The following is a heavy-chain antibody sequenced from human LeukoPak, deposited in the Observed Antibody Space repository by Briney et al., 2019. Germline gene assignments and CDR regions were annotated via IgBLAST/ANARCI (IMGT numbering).Heavy chain of an antibody. CDR2: ISYDGSNE. CDR1: GFTFSNYV. Sequence: GGSLRLSCAASGFTFSNYVMHWVRQAPGKGLEWVAVISYDGSNEYYADSVKGRFTISRDNSKNTLYLQMSSLRAEDTAVYYCARDGPAVIIFGYFEYWGQGTLVTVSS. CDR3: ARDGPAVIIFGYFEY. D-gene: IGHD3-16*01. J-gene: IGHJ4*02. V-gene: IGHV3-30*03.